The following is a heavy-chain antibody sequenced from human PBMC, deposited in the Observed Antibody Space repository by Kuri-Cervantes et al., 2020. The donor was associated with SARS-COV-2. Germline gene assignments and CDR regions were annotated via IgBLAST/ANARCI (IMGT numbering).Heavy chain of an antibody. J-gene: IGHJ3*02. V-gene: IGHV5-51*01. CDR2: IYPGDSDT. D-gene: IGHD3-22*01. Sequence: GESLKISCKGSGYSFTSYWIGWVRQMPGKGLEWMGIIYPGDSDTRYSPSFQGQVTISADKSISTAYLQWSSPKASDTAMYYCAMSLYLHGSGYYYDAFDIWGQGTMVTVSS. CDR1: GYSFTSYW. CDR3: AMSLYLHGSGYYYDAFDI.